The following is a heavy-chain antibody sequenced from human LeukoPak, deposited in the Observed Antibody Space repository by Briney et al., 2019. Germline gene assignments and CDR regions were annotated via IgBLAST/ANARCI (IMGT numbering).Heavy chain of an antibody. D-gene: IGHD6-6*01. CDR2: INHSGST. Sequence: PSETLSLTCAVYGGSFSGYYWSWIRQPPGKGLEWIGEINHSGSTNYNPSLNSRVTISVDTSKNQFSPKLSSVTAADTAVYYCARGRYSSSWRWFGPWGQGTLVTVSS. CDR1: GGSFSGYY. V-gene: IGHV4-34*01. CDR3: ARGRYSSSWRWFGP. J-gene: IGHJ5*02.